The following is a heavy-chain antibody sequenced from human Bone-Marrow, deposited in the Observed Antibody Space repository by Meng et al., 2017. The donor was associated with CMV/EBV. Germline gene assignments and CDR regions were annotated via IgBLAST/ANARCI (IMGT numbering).Heavy chain of an antibody. J-gene: IGHJ4*02. Sequence: SYAISWVRQAPGQGLEWMGGIIPIFGAANYAQKFQGRVTITTDESTSTAYMELSSLRSEDTAVYYCAKSRQKAFSGSYGDEYYFDYWGQGTLVTVSS. CDR2: IIPIFGAA. V-gene: IGHV1-69*05. CDR1: SYA. D-gene: IGHD4-17*01. CDR3: AKSRQKAFSGSYGDEYYFDY.